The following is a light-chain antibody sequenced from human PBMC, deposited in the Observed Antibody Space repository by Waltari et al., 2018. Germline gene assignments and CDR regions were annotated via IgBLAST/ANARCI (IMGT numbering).Light chain of an antibody. CDR1: APNIGGNL. CDR2: RSD. Sequence: QSVLTQPPSASGTPGQRVTISCSGSAPNIGGNLVNWYQQPPGKAPKPLIYRSDQRPSGVPDRFSGSKTGTSASLAISGLQSEDEADYFCASWDDSLNGHWVFGGGTKVTVL. J-gene: IGLJ3*02. CDR3: ASWDDSLNGHWV. V-gene: IGLV1-44*01.